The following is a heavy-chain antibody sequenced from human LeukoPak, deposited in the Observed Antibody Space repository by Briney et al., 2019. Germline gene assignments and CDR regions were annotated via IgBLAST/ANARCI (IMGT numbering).Heavy chain of an antibody. V-gene: IGHV4-30-4*07. D-gene: IGHD2-15*01. CDR3: ARVRCSGGSCPYYYYYYYMDV. Sequence: SETLSLTCAVSGGSISTGAFSWYWLRQTPGQGPEWIGYIYSSGSSYYNPSLQSRVTISIDTSKNQFSLKLRFVTAADTAVYYCARVRCSGGSCPYYYYYYYMDVWGKGTTVTVSS. J-gene: IGHJ6*03. CDR1: GGSISTGAFS. CDR2: IYSSGSS.